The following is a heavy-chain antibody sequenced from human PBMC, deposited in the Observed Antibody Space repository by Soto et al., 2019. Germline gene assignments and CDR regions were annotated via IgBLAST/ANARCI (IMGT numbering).Heavy chain of an antibody. Sequence: QVQLVQSGAEVKKPGSSVKVSCKASGGTFSSYAISWVRQAPGQGLEWMGGISPIFGTANYAQKFQGRVTITADESTSTAYMELSSLRSEDTAVYYCARGAHCISTRCYLLTYGMDVWGQGTTVTVSS. D-gene: IGHD2-2*01. V-gene: IGHV1-69*12. CDR1: GGTFSSYA. J-gene: IGHJ6*02. CDR3: ARGAHCISTRCYLLTYGMDV. CDR2: ISPIFGTA.